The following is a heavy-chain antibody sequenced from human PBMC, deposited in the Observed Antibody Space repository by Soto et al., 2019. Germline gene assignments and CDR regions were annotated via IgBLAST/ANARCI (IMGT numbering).Heavy chain of an antibody. CDR2: TNWNGRTK. Sequence: GGSLRLSCAAPGFSFDDYGMSWVRQVPGKRLEWVAGTNWNGRTKDYVDSVKGRFTISRDTAKSSVYLQMNSLRAEDTALYFCARASPRGRYFDWLIFPLGHWGQGTLVTVSS. J-gene: IGHJ4*02. CDR1: GFSFDDYG. CDR3: ARASPRGRYFDWLIFPLGH. V-gene: IGHV3-20*04. D-gene: IGHD3-9*01.